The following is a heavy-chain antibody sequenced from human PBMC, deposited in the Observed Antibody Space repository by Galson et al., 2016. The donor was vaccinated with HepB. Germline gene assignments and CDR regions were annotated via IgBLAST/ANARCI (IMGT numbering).Heavy chain of an antibody. CDR3: ASVENFDY. V-gene: IGHV3-66*01. J-gene: IGHJ4*02. CDR1: GFTISNYV. Sequence: SLRLSCAASGFTISNYVMTWVRQAPGMGLEWVSVIYNGGNTYYADSVKGRFTISRDNSKNTLYLQMNSLRAEDTAVYYCASVENFDYWGQGTLVTVSS. D-gene: IGHD5-24*01. CDR2: IYNGGNT.